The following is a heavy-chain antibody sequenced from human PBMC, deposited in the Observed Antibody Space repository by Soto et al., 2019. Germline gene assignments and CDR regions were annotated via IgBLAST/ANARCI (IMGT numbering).Heavy chain of an antibody. Sequence: QLQLQESGPGLVKPSETLSLTCTVSGGSISSSSYYWGWIRQPPGKGLEWIGSIYYSGSTYYNPSLKSRVTISVDTSKNQFSLKLSSVTAAYTAVYYCARQTRYSSGWYGDAFDIWGQGTMVTVSS. CDR2: IYYSGST. CDR1: GGSISSSSYY. D-gene: IGHD6-19*01. V-gene: IGHV4-39*01. J-gene: IGHJ3*02. CDR3: ARQTRYSSGWYGDAFDI.